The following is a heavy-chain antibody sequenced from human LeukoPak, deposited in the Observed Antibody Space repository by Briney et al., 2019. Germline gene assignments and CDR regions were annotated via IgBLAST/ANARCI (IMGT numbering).Heavy chain of an antibody. D-gene: IGHD6-13*01. J-gene: IGHJ4*02. CDR3: ASPQYAHSSSWYYFDY. CDR2: VYYSGST. V-gene: IGHV4-39*01. CDR1: GGAISGSNYY. Sequence: SETLSLTCTVSGGAISGSNYYWAWIRQPPGKGLEWIGSVYYSGSTYYNPSLKSRVTISVDTSKNQLSLNLSSVTAADSAVYYCASPQYAHSSSWYYFDYWGQGTLVTVSS.